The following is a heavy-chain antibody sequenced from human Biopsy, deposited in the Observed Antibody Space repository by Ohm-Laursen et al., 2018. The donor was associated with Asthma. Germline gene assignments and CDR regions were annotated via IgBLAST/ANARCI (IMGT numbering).Heavy chain of an antibody. CDR2: ISSGSDYI. D-gene: IGHD5-24*01. CDR1: GFTFSYYS. Sequence: GQTLSLTCAASGFTFSYYSMIWVRQAPGTGLEWVAAISSGSDYIFYADSVKGRFTISRDNSKNTLYLQMNSLRGDDTAVYYCARDMNRDGWYFDYWGQGTLVTVSS. V-gene: IGHV3-21*01. CDR3: ARDMNRDGWYFDY. J-gene: IGHJ4*02.